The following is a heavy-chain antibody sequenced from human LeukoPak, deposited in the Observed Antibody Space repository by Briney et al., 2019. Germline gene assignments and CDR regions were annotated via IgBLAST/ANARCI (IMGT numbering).Heavy chain of an antibody. Sequence: SETLSLTCTVSGGSISSSSYYWGWIRQPPGKGLEWIGSIYYSGSTYYNPSLKSRVTISVDTSKNQFSLKLSSVTAADTAVYYCAREGKGYIAAAGLDYWGQGTLVTVSS. CDR1: GGSISSSSYY. D-gene: IGHD6-13*01. V-gene: IGHV4-39*07. CDR3: AREGKGYIAAAGLDY. J-gene: IGHJ4*02. CDR2: IYYSGST.